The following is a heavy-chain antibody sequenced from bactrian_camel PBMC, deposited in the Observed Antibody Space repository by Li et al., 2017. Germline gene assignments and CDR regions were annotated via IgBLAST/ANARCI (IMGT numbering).Heavy chain of an antibody. J-gene: IGHJ6*01. V-gene: IGHV3S60*01. CDR3: GKEGAIEGRTAGGIGV. CDR1: GGTFPDKY. CDR2: RFAGSFGGGAS. Sequence: VESGGSLRLSCVISGGTFPDKYMGWFRQVPGKEREWVACRFAGSFGGGASLYTDSVRGRFTISRDNTKNMVYLQMNSLKSEDTALYYCGKEGAIEGRTAGGIGVWGQGTQVTVS.